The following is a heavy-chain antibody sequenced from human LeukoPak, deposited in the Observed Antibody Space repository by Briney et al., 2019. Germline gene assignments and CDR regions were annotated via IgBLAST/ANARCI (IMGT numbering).Heavy chain of an antibody. Sequence: SETLSLTCNVSGGSISSYYCSWIRQSPGKGLEWIGYIYHSGITNYNPSLKSRVTISIDTSKNQFSLKLTSVTAADTAVYYCARGRGAYDSSGFGIWGQGTMVNVSS. CDR2: IYHSGIT. CDR1: GGSISSYY. CDR3: ARGRGAYDSSGFGI. V-gene: IGHV4-59*01. D-gene: IGHD3-22*01. J-gene: IGHJ3*02.